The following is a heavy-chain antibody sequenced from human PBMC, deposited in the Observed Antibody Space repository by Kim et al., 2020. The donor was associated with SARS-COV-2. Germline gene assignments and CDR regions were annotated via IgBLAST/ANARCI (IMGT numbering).Heavy chain of an antibody. CDR1: GFTFSSYA. V-gene: IGHV3-23*01. D-gene: IGHD3-22*01. J-gene: IGHJ6*03. CDR2: ICDDGGST. Sequence: GGSLRLSCAASGFTFSSYAMNWVRQAPGKGLEWVSVICDDGGSTYYADSVKGRFTISRDNSKNTLYLQMNSLRAEDTAVYYCARGPGFFDSSGFYYDYY. CDR3: ARGPGFFDSSGFYYDYY.